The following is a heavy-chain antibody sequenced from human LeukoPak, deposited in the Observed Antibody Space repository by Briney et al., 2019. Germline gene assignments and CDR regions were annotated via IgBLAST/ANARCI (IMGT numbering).Heavy chain of an antibody. D-gene: IGHD3-10*01. CDR2: MNPNSGNT. V-gene: IGHV1-8*03. CDR3: AIHMVRGVISWFDP. Sequence: ASVNVSCKASVYTFTIYDINWVRQAPGQGLEWMGWMNPNSGNTGYAQKFQGRVTITRNTSISTAYMELTSLRSEDTAVYYCAIHMVRGVISWFDPWGQGTLVTVSS. CDR1: VYTFTIYD. J-gene: IGHJ5*02.